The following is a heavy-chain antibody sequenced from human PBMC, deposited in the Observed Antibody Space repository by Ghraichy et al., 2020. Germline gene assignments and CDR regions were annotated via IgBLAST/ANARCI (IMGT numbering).Heavy chain of an antibody. D-gene: IGHD5-12*01. Sequence: GGSLRLSCAASGFTFSTYWMHWVRQAPGKGLVWVSHINSDGNTTTYADSVKGRFTISRDNAKNTLYLQMNSLRAEDTAVYYCARGRSIGLRANNWFDPWGQGTLVTVSS. J-gene: IGHJ5*02. CDR2: INSDGNTT. V-gene: IGHV3-74*01. CDR1: GFTFSTYW. CDR3: ARGRSIGLRANNWFDP.